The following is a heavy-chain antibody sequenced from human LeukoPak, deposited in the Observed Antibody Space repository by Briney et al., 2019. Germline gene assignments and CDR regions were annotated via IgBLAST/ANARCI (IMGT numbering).Heavy chain of an antibody. V-gene: IGHV3-11*03. D-gene: IGHD2-15*01. CDR1: GFTFSDYY. CDR2: ISSSSSHT. CDR3: ARSIPIAAPHDY. Sequence: GGSLRLSCAASGFTFSDYYMSWIRQAPGKGLEWVSYISSSSSHTNYADSVKGRFTISRDNAKNSLYLQMNSLRAEDTAVYYCARSIPIAAPHDYWGQGTLVTVSS. J-gene: IGHJ4*02.